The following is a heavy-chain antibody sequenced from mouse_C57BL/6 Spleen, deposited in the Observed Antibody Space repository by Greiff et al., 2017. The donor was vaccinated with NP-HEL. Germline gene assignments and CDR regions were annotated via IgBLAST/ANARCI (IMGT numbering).Heavy chain of an antibody. Sequence: QVQLQQPGAELVRPGSSVKLSCKASGYTFTSYWMDWVKQRPGQGLEWIGNIYPSDSETHYNQKFKDKATLTVDKSSSTAYMQLSSLTSEDSAVYYCARGGNYYGSGPSYWGQGTTLTVSS. CDR3: ARGGNYYGSGPSY. D-gene: IGHD1-1*01. CDR2: IYPSDSET. CDR1: GYTFTSYW. V-gene: IGHV1-61*01. J-gene: IGHJ2*01.